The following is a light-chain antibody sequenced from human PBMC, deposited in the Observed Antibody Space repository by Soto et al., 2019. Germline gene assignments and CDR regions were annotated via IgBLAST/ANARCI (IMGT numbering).Light chain of an antibody. J-gene: IGLJ3*02. V-gene: IGLV2-14*01. CDR3: SSYASTSSAWV. CDR2: EVT. Sequence: QAVVTQPASVSGSPGQSITISCTGSSSDVGGYNYVSWYQQHLGKVPKLMIYEVTNRPPGVSNRFSGAKSGNTASLTISGLQAEDEADYYCSSYASTSSAWVFGGGTKLTVL. CDR1: SSDVGGYNY.